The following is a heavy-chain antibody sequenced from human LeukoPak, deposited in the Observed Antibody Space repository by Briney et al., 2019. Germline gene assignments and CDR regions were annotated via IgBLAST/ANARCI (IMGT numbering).Heavy chain of an antibody. Sequence: ASVKVSCKASGYTVTSYVISWVRQAPGQGLEGMGWISAYNGNTNYAQKLQGRVTMTTDTSTSTAYMELRSLRSDDTAVYYCARERNYYDSTPWFDPWGQGTLVTVSS. D-gene: IGHD3-22*01. CDR3: ARERNYYDSTPWFDP. V-gene: IGHV1-18*01. CDR2: ISAYNGNT. CDR1: GYTVTSYV. J-gene: IGHJ5*02.